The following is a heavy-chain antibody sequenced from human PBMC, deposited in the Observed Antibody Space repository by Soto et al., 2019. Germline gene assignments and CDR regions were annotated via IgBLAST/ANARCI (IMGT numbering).Heavy chain of an antibody. CDR1: GGSISSTDHY. Sequence: QLQESGPGLVKASETLSLTCTVSGGSISSTDHYWGWIRQPPGKGLEWLGSIYYAGSTFHNPSLKRRATIAVATSRNQFSISLSSVTASDTAVYYFARLVLHCLRGICDDYNFYGLDVWGQGTTVTVSS. D-gene: IGHD3-3*02. J-gene: IGHJ6*02. V-gene: IGHV4-39*01. CDR2: IYYAGST. CDR3: ARLVLHCLRGICDDYNFYGLDV.